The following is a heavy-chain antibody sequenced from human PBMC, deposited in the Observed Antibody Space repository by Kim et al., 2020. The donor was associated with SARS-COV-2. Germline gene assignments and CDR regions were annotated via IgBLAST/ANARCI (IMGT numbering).Heavy chain of an antibody. V-gene: IGHV3-9*01. J-gene: IGHJ4*02. Sequence: GGSRRLSCAASGFTFDDYAMHWVRQAPGKGLEWVSGISWNSGSIGYADSVKGRFTISRDNAKNSLYLQMNSLRAEDTALYYCAKLAYYDSSGDYWGQGTLVTVSS. CDR1: GFTFDDYA. CDR3: AKLAYYDSSGDY. CDR2: ISWNSGSI. D-gene: IGHD3-22*01.